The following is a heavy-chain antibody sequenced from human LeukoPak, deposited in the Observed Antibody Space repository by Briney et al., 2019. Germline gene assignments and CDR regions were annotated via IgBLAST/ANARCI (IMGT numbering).Heavy chain of an antibody. Sequence: PSETLSLTCTVSGGTISSGDFYCSWIRQSPRKGLEWIGHIYDSGSTYYNPSLKSRVTISVDTSKNQFSLKLSSVTAADTAVYSCARWRGLPGRYFDNWGQGTPVTVSS. CDR3: ARWRGLPGRYFDN. V-gene: IGHV4-30-4*01. CDR2: IYDSGST. CDR1: GGTISSGDFY. J-gene: IGHJ4*02. D-gene: IGHD5-12*01.